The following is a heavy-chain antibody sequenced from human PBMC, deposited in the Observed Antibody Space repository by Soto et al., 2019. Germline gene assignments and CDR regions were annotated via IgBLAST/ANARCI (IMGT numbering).Heavy chain of an antibody. CDR2: IIPIFGAA. CDR3: ARDLGGHYSGYDSEFGFDY. J-gene: IGHJ4*02. Sequence: SVKVSCKASGGTFSSYAISWVRQAPGQGLEWMGGIIPIFGAANYAQKFQGRVTITADESTSTAYMELSGLRSEDTAVYYCARDLGGHYSGYDSEFGFDYWGQGTLVTVSS. V-gene: IGHV1-69*13. CDR1: GGTFSSYA. D-gene: IGHD5-12*01.